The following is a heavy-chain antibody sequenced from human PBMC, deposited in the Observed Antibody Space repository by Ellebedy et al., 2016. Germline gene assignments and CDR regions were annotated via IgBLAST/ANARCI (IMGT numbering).Heavy chain of an antibody. D-gene: IGHD6-13*01. CDR2: ISYGGGSVK. CDR3: AKDSSSAGYY. V-gene: IGHV3-30*18. CDR1: GFTFSNYA. Sequence: GESLKISXAASGFTFSNYAIHWVRQAPGKGLEWVAIISYGGGSVKHYADSVKGRFTISRDNSKNTLYLQMNSLRAEDTAVYYCAKDSSSAGYYWGQGTLVTVSS. J-gene: IGHJ4*02.